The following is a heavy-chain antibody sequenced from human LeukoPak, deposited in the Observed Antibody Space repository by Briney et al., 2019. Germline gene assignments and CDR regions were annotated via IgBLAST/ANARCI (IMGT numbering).Heavy chain of an antibody. CDR1: GFSFDDYG. V-gene: IGHV3-9*01. CDR2: ISWNSGSI. J-gene: IGHJ4*02. CDR3: ARYLYSSGWYYYFDY. D-gene: IGHD6-19*01. Sequence: GGSLRLSCAASGFSFDDYGMHWVRQAPGRGLEWVSGISWNSGSIGYADSVKGRFTISRDNAKNSLYLQMNSLRAEDTAVYYCARYLYSSGWYYYFDYWGQGTLVTVSS.